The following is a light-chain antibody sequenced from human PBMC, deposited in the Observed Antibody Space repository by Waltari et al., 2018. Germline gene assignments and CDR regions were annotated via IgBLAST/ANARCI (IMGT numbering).Light chain of an antibody. CDR3: AVWDDSLNGWV. CDR2: RNN. CDR1: SSNIGINT. V-gene: IGLV1-44*01. J-gene: IGLJ3*02. Sequence: QSVLTQPPSASGTPGQRVTISCSGSSSNIGINTVNWYQQPPGTAPKLLIYRNNPRPSGFPDRFSGSKSGTSASLAISGLQSEDEADYYCAVWDDSLNGWVFGGGTKLTVL.